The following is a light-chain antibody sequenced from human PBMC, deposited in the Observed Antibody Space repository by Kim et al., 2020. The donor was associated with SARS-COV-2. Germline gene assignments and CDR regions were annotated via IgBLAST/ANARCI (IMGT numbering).Light chain of an antibody. Sequence: GQKAIIFSSGSSSNVGGNTVNWYQQLPGTAPNLLLYLNDQRPPGFPDRFSGSKSGTSASLAISGLQSDDETEYYCAAWDDSLKGVVFGGGTQLTVL. CDR1: SSNVGGNT. V-gene: IGLV1-44*01. CDR3: AAWDDSLKGVV. J-gene: IGLJ2*01. CDR2: LND.